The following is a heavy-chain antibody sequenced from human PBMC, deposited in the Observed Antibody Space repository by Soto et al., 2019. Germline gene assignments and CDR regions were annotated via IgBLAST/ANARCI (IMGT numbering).Heavy chain of an antibody. Sequence: SGKGSYNASGGTFSIYAISWMRQAPGQGLEWMGGIIPIFGTANYAQKFQGRVTITADKSTSTAYMELSSLRSEDTDVYYCARANRLGIISYFYGMDVRGQGTTVT. D-gene: IGHD7-27*01. CDR2: IIPIFGTA. V-gene: IGHV1-69*06. CDR3: ARANRLGIISYFYGMDV. J-gene: IGHJ6*02. CDR1: GGTFSIYA.